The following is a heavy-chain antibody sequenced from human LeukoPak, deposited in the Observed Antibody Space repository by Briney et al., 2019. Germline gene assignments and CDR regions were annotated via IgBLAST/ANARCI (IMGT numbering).Heavy chain of an antibody. CDR2: ISGSGGST. V-gene: IGHV3-23*01. CDR3: AKDSRVGGDYVDY. CDR1: GFTFSSYA. Sequence: GGSLRLSCAASGFTFSSYAMSWVRQAPGKGLEWVSAISGSGGSTYYADSVKGRFTISRDNSTNTLYLQMNSLRADDTAVYYCAKDSRVGGDYVDYWGQGTLVTVSS. D-gene: IGHD2-2*01. J-gene: IGHJ4*02.